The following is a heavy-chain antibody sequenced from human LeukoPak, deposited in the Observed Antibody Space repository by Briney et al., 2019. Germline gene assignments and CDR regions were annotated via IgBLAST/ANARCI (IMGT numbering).Heavy chain of an antibody. CDR3: ARPPPSCSSTSCYQHF. CDR1: GFTFSSYW. CDR2: INTDGSYT. D-gene: IGHD2-2*01. Sequence: GGSLRLSCAASGFTFSSYWMHWVRQAPGKGLVWVSRINTDGSYTSYADSVKGRFTISRDNSKNMLYLQMSSLRAEDTAVYYCARPPPSCSSTSCYQHFWGQGTLVTVSS. J-gene: IGHJ4*02. V-gene: IGHV3-74*01.